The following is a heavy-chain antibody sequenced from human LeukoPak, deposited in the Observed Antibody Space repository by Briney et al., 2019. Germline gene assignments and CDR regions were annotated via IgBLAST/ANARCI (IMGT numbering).Heavy chain of an antibody. CDR1: GGSISSSSYY. J-gene: IGHJ4*02. V-gene: IGHV4-39*07. CDR2: IYYSGST. Sequence: PSESLSLTCTVSGGSISSSSYYWGWIRQPPGKGLEWIGSIYYSGSTNYNPSLKSRVTISVDTSKNQFSLKLSSVTAADTAVYYCQWYYYDSSGYKTFDYWGQGTLVTVSS. CDR3: QWYYYDSSGYKTFDY. D-gene: IGHD3-22*01.